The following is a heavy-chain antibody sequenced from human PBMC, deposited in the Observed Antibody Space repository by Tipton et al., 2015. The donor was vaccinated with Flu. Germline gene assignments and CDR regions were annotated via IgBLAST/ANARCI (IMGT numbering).Heavy chain of an antibody. V-gene: IGHV3-7*01. J-gene: IGHJ6*03. CDR1: GFTFANYW. CDR3: VRGMHV. CDR2: IKEDGSEI. Sequence: SLRLSCAASGFTFANYWMNWVRQAPGKGLEWVANIKEDGSEIYYVGSVEGRFTISRDNAKNLGYLQMNSLSVEDTAVYYCVRGMHVWGKGTTVTVSS.